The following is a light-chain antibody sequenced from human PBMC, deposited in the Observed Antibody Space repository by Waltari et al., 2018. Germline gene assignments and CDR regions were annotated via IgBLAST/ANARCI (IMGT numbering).Light chain of an antibody. CDR1: SSNIGTYS. CDR3: AAWDDSLNGPV. V-gene: IGLV1-44*01. J-gene: IGLJ1*01. Sequence: QSVVTQPPSASGTPGQRVTMSCSGTSSNIGTYSLTWYQHLPGTAPKLLIYSNNQRPSGVPDRFSGSKSGTSASLAISGLQSEDEADYYCAAWDDSLNGPVFGTGTKVTVL. CDR2: SNN.